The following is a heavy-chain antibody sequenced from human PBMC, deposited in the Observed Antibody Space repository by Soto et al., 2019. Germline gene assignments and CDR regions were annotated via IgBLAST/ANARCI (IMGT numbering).Heavy chain of an antibody. CDR3: AQDLDSGGYLGALDI. Sequence: QVQLVESGGGVVQPGRSLRLSCAASGFTFSNYGIHWVRQAPGKGLEWVAVISDDGSNKYYADSVQGRFTISRDNFKNTLNLQMNSLRVEDTAVYYCAQDLDSGGYLGALDIWGQGTMVTVSS. CDR2: ISDDGSNK. CDR1: GFTFSNYG. V-gene: IGHV3-30*18. J-gene: IGHJ3*02. D-gene: IGHD3-22*01.